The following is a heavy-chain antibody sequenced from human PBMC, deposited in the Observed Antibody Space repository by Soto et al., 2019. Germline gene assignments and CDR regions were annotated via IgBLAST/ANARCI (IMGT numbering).Heavy chain of an antibody. CDR2: IYYSGST. CDR1: GGSISSYY. D-gene: IGHD3-10*01. CDR3: ARDRSTMVRGVIIAPYFDY. J-gene: IGHJ4*02. V-gene: IGHV4-59*13. Sequence: QVQLQESGPGLVKPSETLSLTCTVSGGSISSYYWSWIRQPPGKGLEWIGYIYYSGSTNYNPSLXSRVTISVDTXXNXFXXKLSSVTAADTAVYYCARDRSTMVRGVIIAPYFDYWGQGTLVTVSS.